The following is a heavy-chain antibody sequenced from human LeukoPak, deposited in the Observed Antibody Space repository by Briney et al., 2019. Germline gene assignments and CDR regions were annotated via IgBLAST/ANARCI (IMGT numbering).Heavy chain of an antibody. CDR2: IYYSGNT. Sequence: PSETLSLTCTVSDGSIINYYWGWIRQPPGKGLEWIGCIYYSGNTYYNSSLKSRVTISRDTSKKQFTLNLFSVTAADTALYYCTRAKGYGLINYWGQGTLVSVSS. D-gene: IGHD3-10*01. V-gene: IGHV4-59*12. J-gene: IGHJ4*02. CDR1: DGSIINYY. CDR3: TRAKGYGLINY.